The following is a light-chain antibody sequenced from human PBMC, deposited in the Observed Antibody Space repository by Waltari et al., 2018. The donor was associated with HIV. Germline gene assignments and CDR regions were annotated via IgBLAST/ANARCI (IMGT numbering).Light chain of an antibody. CDR3: SSYTSSSSYV. J-gene: IGLJ1*01. Sequence: QSVLTQTASVSGSPCQSVPISCPGAARAIRGYTYVSWHQQYPGKAPKLIIYEVNIRPSGISHRFSGSKSGNTASLTISGLQAEDESDYYCSSYTSSSSYVFGSGTKVTVL. V-gene: IGLV2-14*03. CDR1: ARAIRGYTY. CDR2: EVN.